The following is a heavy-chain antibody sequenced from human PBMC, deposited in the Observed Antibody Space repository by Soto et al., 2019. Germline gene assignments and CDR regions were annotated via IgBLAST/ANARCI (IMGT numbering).Heavy chain of an antibody. Sequence: QVQLVQSGAEVKKPGASVKVSCKTSGYTFSHYYIHWIRQVPGQGPEWMGWINPNSDGTKYAKNFQGGITMTSDTSISTAFLELRRLRSNDTAVYYWARRLGGGGDYFYGMDVWGQGTAVTVSS. J-gene: IGHJ6*02. CDR1: GYTFSHYY. CDR3: ARRLGGGGDYFYGMDV. V-gene: IGHV1-2*02. D-gene: IGHD3-10*01. CDR2: INPNSDGT.